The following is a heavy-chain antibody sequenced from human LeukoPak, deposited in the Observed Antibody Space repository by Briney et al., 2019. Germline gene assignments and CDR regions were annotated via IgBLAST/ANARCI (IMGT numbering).Heavy chain of an antibody. J-gene: IGHJ4*02. CDR1: GGSFSGYY. CDR3: ARVQGY. CDR2: INHSGST. Sequence: SETLPLTCAVYGGSFSGYYWSWIRQPPGKGLEWIGEINHSGSTNYNPSLKSRVTISVDTSKNQFSLKLSSVTAADTAVYYCARVQGYWGQGTLVTVSS. V-gene: IGHV4-34*01.